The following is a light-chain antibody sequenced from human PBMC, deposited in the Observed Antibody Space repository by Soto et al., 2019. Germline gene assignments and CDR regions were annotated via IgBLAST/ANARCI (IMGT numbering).Light chain of an antibody. J-gene: IGKJ1*01. Sequence: EIVLTQSPGTLSLSPGERATLSCSASQSVTSSFLAWYQQKPGQAPRLLIYGASSRATGIPDRFSGSGSGTDFTLTISRLEPEDFAVYYCQQPGSSSWPFGQGTKVEIK. V-gene: IGKV3-20*01. CDR1: QSVTSSF. CDR2: GAS. CDR3: QQPGSSSWP.